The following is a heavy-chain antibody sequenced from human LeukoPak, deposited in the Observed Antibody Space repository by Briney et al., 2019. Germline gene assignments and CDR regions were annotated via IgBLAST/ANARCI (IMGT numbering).Heavy chain of an antibody. Sequence: SETLSLTCTVSGGSFSSSSSYWGWIRQPPGKGLEWIASIYYSGSTYYNPSLKSRVTVSVDTSKNQFSLKLSSVTAADTAVYYCARRIIAVAGTVVYYFDYWGRGTLVTVSS. CDR3: ARRIIAVAGTVVYYFDY. D-gene: IGHD6-19*01. J-gene: IGHJ4*02. V-gene: IGHV4-39*01. CDR1: GGSFSSSSSY. CDR2: IYYSGST.